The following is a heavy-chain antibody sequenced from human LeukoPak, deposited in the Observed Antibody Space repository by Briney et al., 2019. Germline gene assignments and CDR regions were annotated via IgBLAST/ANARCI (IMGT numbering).Heavy chain of an antibody. Sequence: GGSLRLPCAASGFSFSSFAMTWFRQAPGKGLEWVSSITGGHYATYNTDSVKGRFTISRDNAKNTLYLQMNSLRADDTAIYYCTKDPNGDYIGAFDPWGQGTLVTVSS. CDR1: GFSFSSFA. CDR3: TKDPNGDYIGAFDP. V-gene: IGHV3-23*01. J-gene: IGHJ5*02. CDR2: ITGGHYAT. D-gene: IGHD4-17*01.